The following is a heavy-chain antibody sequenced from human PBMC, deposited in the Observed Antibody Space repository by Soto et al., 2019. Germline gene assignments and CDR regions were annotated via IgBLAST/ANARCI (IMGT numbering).Heavy chain of an antibody. Sequence: QVQLVESGGGVVQPGRSLRLSCAASGFTFSSYGMHWVRQAPGKGLEWVAVISYDGSNKYYADSVKGRFTTSRDNSKNTLYLQMNSLRAEDTAVYYCAKDRRSVGALPDYWGQGTLVTVSS. V-gene: IGHV3-30*18. CDR3: AKDRRSVGALPDY. D-gene: IGHD1-26*01. CDR1: GFTFSSYG. CDR2: ISYDGSNK. J-gene: IGHJ4*02.